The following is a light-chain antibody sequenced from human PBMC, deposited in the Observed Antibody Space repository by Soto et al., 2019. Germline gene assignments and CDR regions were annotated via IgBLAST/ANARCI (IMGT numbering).Light chain of an antibody. J-gene: IGLJ2*01. CDR1: SSDVGRYKL. Sequence: QSALTQPASVSGSPGQSITISCTGTSSDVGRYKLVSWYQQHPGKAPKLMIYDVSNRPSGVSNRFCGSKSGNTASLTISGLQAEDEADYYCSSYTTSTTLIFAGGTKLTVL. CDR2: DVS. CDR3: SSYTTSTTLI. V-gene: IGLV2-14*03.